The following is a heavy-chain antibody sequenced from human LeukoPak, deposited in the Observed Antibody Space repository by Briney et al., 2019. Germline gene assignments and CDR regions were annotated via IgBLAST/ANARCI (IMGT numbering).Heavy chain of an antibody. V-gene: IGHV3-66*01. D-gene: IGHD4-23*01. J-gene: IGHJ4*02. CDR3: VRYNFYGGTPFDC. CDR1: GITVSSNY. CDR2: IYSGGDT. Sequence: GGSLRLSCAASGITVSSNYMSWVRQAPGKGLEWVSVIYSGGDTYYADSAKDRFTISRGNSKNTLYLQMNSLRAEDTAVYYCVRYNFYGGTPFDCWGQGTLVTVSS.